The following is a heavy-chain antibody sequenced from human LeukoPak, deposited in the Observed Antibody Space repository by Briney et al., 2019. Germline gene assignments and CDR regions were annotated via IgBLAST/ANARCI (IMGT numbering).Heavy chain of an antibody. CDR3: ARGPWASFDY. V-gene: IGHV3-66*01. D-gene: IGHD3-16*01. J-gene: IGHJ4*02. CDR2: IYSDGDT. CDR1: GFTFSSYS. Sequence: GGSLRLSCAASGFTFSSYSMNWVRQAPGKGLEWVSVIYSDGDTYYVDSVKGRFTISRDNSKNTLYLQMNSLRAEDTAVYYCARGPWASFDYWGQGTLVTVSS.